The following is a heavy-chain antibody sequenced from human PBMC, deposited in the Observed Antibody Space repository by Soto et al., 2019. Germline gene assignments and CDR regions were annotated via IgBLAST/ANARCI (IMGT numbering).Heavy chain of an antibody. CDR2: INPSGGST. CDR1: GYTFTSYY. Sequence: ASVNVSCKASGYTFTSYYMHWVRQSPGQGLEWMGIINPSGGSTSYAQKFQGRVTMTRDTSTSTVYMELSSLRSEDTAVYYCARDTPGWEKQQLVRYFDYWGQGTLVTVSS. J-gene: IGHJ4*02. D-gene: IGHD6-13*01. CDR3: ARDTPGWEKQQLVRYFDY. V-gene: IGHV1-46*01.